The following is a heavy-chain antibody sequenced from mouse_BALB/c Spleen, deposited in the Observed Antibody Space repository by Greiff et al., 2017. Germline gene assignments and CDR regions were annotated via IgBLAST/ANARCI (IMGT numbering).Heavy chain of an antibody. J-gene: IGHJ3*01. D-gene: IGHD1-1*01. CDR3: ARRAPVGGFAY. V-gene: IGHV1-9*01. Sequence: VQLQQSGAELMKPGASVKISCKATGYTFSSYWIEWVKQRPGHGLEWIGEILPGSGSTNYNEKFKGKATFTADTSSNTAYMQLSSLTSEDSAVYYCARRAPVGGFAYWGQGTLVTVSA. CDR2: ILPGSGST. CDR1: GYTFSSYW.